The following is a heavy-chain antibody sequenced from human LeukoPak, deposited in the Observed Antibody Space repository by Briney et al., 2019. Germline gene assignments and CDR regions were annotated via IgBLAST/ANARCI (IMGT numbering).Heavy chain of an antibody. CDR2: IKSKTDGGTT. D-gene: IGHD3-22*01. V-gene: IGHV3-15*01. J-gene: IGHJ3*02. CDR3: TTGITTIVVAYDAFDI. Sequence: GGSLRLSCAASGFTFSNAWMSWVRQAPGKGLEWVGRIKSKTDGGTTDYAAPVKGRFTISRDDSKNTLYLQMNSLKTEDTAVYYCTTGITTIVVAYDAFDIWGQGTMVTVSS. CDR1: GFTFSNAW.